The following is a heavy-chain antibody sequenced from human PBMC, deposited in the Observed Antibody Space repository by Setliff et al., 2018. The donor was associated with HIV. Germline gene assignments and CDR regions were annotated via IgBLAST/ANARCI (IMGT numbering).Heavy chain of an antibody. Sequence: ASVKVSCKTSGYTFTSHDINWVRQAAGQGLEWMGWMNPNSGNTGYAQKFQGRVTMTRDISTSTAYMELSSLNADDTAVYYCARGGTLYYWGQGTLVTVSS. J-gene: IGHJ4*02. D-gene: IGHD3-10*01. V-gene: IGHV1-8*02. CDR2: MNPNSGNT. CDR1: GYTFTSHD. CDR3: ARGGTLYY.